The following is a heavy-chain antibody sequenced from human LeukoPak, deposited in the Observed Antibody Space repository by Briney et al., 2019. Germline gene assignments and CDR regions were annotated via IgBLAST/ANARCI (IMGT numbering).Heavy chain of an antibody. V-gene: IGHV1-2*02. D-gene: IGHD2-15*01. CDR1: GYTFTGYY. CDR2: INPNSGGT. J-gene: IGHJ4*02. CDR3: ARAMCSGGSCYWIDY. Sequence: ASVKVSCKASGYTFTGYYMHWVRQAPGQGLEWMGWINPNSGGTNYAQKFQGRVTMTRDTSISTAYMELSRLRFDDTAVYYCARAMCSGGSCYWIDYWGQGTLVTVSS.